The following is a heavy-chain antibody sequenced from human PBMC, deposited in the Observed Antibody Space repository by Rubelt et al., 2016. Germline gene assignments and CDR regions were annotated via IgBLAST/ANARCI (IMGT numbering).Heavy chain of an antibody. D-gene: IGHD6-6*01. V-gene: IGHV3-66*01. CDR2: IYSGGST. CDR3: ARDQYSSSSASYWYFDL. J-gene: IGHJ2*01. CDR1: GFTFSSYA. Sequence: EVQLLESGGGLVQPGGSLRLSCAASGFTFSSYAMSWVRQAPGKGLEWVSVIYSGGSTYYADSVKGRFTISRDNSKNTLYLQMNSLRAEDTAVYYCARDQYSSSSASYWYFDLWGRGTLVTVSS.